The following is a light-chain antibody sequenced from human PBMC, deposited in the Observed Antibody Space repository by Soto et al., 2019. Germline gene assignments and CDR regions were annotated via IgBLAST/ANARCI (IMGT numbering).Light chain of an antibody. CDR2: DAS. CDR3: QQRSIWLIT. J-gene: IGKJ5*01. V-gene: IGKV3-11*01. CDR1: QNVGSY. Sequence: EIVLTQSPATLSLSPGESAILSCRASQNVGSYLTWYVQKPGQAPRLLIYDASHRATGVPDRFTGSGSATDFSLTISKVEPGDFGVYYCQQRSIWLITFGQGTRLEIK.